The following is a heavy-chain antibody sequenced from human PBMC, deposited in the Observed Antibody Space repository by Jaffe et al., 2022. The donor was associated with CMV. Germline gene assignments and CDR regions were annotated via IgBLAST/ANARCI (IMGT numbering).Heavy chain of an antibody. CDR1: GFTFSSYG. J-gene: IGHJ6*03. D-gene: IGHD3-22*01. CDR2: IWYDGSNK. V-gene: IGHV3-33*08. Sequence: QVQLVESGGGVVQPGRSLRLSCAASGFTFSSYGMHWVRQAPGKGLEWVAVIWYDGSNKYYADSVKGRFTISRDNSKNTLYLQMNSLRAEDTAVYYCARTHYYDSSGIVYPYYYMDVWGKGTTVTVSS. CDR3: ARTHYYDSSGIVYPYYYMDV.